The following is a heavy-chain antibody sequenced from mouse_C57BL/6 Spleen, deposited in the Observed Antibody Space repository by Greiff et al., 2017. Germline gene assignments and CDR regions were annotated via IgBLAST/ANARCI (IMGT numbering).Heavy chain of an antibody. Sequence: VKLMESGPELVKPGASVKISCKASGYAFSSSWMNWVKQRPGKGLEWIGRIYPGDGDTNYNGKFKGKATLTADKSSSTAYMQLSSLTSEDSAVYFCAREGITTVVALDYWGQGTTLTVSS. CDR1: GYAFSSSW. J-gene: IGHJ2*01. V-gene: IGHV1-82*01. CDR2: IYPGDGDT. CDR3: AREGITTVVALDY. D-gene: IGHD1-1*01.